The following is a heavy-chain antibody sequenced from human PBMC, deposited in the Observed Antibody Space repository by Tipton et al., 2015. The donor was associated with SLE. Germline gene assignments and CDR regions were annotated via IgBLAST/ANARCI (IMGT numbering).Heavy chain of an antibody. CDR3: ARDPASVDS. J-gene: IGHJ5*01. D-gene: IGHD2-2*01. V-gene: IGHV4-59*11. Sequence: TLSLTCTVSGGSITSHYWTWIRQSPGKEFEWLAYVSYTGSATYNPSLRSRVSISLDTSENQFSLRVTSVAAADTAVYYCARDPASVDSWGQGTLVTVSS. CDR2: VSYTGSA. CDR1: GGSITSHY.